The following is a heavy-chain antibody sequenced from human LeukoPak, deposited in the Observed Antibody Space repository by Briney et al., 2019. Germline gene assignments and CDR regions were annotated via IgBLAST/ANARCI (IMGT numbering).Heavy chain of an antibody. J-gene: IGHJ6*02. Sequence: PGGSLRLSCAASGFTFSIYWMSWVRQAPGKGLEWVANIKQDGSEKYYLDSVKGRFTISRDNAKNSLYLQMNSLRAEDTAVYYCARDLPAAGTYYYYGMDVWGQGTTVTVSS. V-gene: IGHV3-7*03. CDR1: GFTFSIYW. D-gene: IGHD6-13*01. CDR3: ARDLPAAGTYYYYGMDV. CDR2: IKQDGSEK.